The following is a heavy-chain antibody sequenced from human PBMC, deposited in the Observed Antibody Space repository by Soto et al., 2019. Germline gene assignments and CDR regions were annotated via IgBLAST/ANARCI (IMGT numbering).Heavy chain of an antibody. CDR1: GYIFTDYH. CDR2: INTDNGGA. D-gene: IGHD6-13*01. CDR3: AKERGSNSLHPSNNWFDT. V-gene: IGHV1-2*02. J-gene: IGHJ5*02. Sequence: ASGKVSCKASGYIFTDYHIHWVRQAPGQGLEFMGWINTDNGGAGSAQQFQGRVTVTRDTSITTVYLELSNLRSDDTAVYFCAKERGSNSLHPSNNWFDTWGQGTLVPVSS.